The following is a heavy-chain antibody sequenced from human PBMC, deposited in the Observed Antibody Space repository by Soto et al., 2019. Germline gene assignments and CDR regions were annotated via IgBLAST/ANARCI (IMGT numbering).Heavy chain of an antibody. CDR2: ISGGSTTI. Sequence: GGSLRLSCVGSGFNFAICPLSWVRQAPGKGLEWVSGISGGSTTILYADSVKGRFTISRDNSKNTLYLQMNSLRAEDTAVYRCAKYPSSTWNDAFDFWGPGTMVTVSS. J-gene: IGHJ3*01. CDR1: GFNFAICP. V-gene: IGHV3-23*01. CDR3: AKYPSSTWNDAFDF. D-gene: IGHD2-2*01.